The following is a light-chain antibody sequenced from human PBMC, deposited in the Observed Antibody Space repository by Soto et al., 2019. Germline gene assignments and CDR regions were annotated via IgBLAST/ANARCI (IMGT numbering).Light chain of an antibody. Sequence: QSVLTQPASVSGSSGQSITISCTGTSSDVGSYNLVSWYQQHPGKAPKLMIYEGSKRPSGVSNRFSGSKSGNTASLTISGVQAEDEAEYYCCSYAGSSVAFGGGTKLTVL. CDR2: EGS. CDR1: SSDVGSYNL. J-gene: IGLJ2*01. CDR3: CSYAGSSVA. V-gene: IGLV2-23*01.